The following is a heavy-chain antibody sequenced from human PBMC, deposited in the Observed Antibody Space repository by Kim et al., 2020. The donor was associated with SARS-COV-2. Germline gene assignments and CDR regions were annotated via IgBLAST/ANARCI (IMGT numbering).Heavy chain of an antibody. CDR2: IKQDGSEK. CDR3: ARWALAFYYYYYYGMDV. V-gene: IGHV3-7*03. CDR1: GFTFSSYW. J-gene: IGHJ6*02. Sequence: GGSLRLSCAASGFTFSSYWMSWVRQAPGKGLEWVVNIKQDGSEKYYVDSVKGRFTISRDNAKNSLYLQMNSLRAEDTAVYYCARWALAFYYYYYYGMDVWGQGTTVTVSS.